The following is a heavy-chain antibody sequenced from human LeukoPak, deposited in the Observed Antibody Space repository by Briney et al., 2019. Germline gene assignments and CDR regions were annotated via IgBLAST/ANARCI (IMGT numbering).Heavy chain of an antibody. CDR2: ISGSGGST. CDR3: AKEEPYYYDSSGYYDY. CDR1: GFPFSSYA. J-gene: IGHJ4*02. D-gene: IGHD3-22*01. Sequence: PGGSLRLSCAASGFPFSSYAMSWVRQAPGKGLEWVSAISGSGGSTYYADSVKGRFTISRDNSKNTLYLQMNSLRAEDTAVYYCAKEEPYYYDSSGYYDYWGQGTLVTVSS. V-gene: IGHV3-23*01.